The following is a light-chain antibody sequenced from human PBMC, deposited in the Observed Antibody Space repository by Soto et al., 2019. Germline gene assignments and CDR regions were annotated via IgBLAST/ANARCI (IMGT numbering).Light chain of an antibody. J-gene: IGKJ1*01. CDR2: AAS. V-gene: IGKV3-15*01. CDR1: QSVSGH. Sequence: EIVMTQSPATLSVSPGERATLSCRASQSVSGHLAWYRQEPGQPPRLLVYAASTGATGLPARFRGSGSGTDFTLTITSLQSEDFAVYFCQQYHDWPWTFGQGTKVEIK. CDR3: QQYHDWPWT.